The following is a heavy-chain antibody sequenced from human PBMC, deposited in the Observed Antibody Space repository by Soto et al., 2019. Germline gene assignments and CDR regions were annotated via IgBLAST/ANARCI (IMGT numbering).Heavy chain of an antibody. CDR1: GYTFTNNY. CDR3: ARGIVVVPAAMGDYYYYGMDV. J-gene: IGHJ6*02. D-gene: IGHD2-2*01. V-gene: IGHV1-2*04. Sequence: ASVKVSCKASGYTFTNNYIHWVRQAPGQGLEWMGWINPNSGGTNYAQKFQGWVTMTRDTSISTAYMELSRLRSDDTAVYYCARGIVVVPAAMGDYYYYGMDVWGQGTTVTVSS. CDR2: INPNSGGT.